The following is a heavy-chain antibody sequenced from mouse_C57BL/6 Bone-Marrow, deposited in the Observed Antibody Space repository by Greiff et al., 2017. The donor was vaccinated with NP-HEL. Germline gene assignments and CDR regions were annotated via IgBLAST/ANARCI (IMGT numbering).Heavy chain of an antibody. D-gene: IGHD2-5*01. V-gene: IGHV1-53*01. CDR2: INPSNGGT. CDR1: GYTFTSYW. J-gene: IGHJ3*01. CDR3: AREGCYSNYEAWFAY. Sequence: VKLQQPGTELVKPGASVKLSCKASGYTFTSYWMHWVKQRPGQGLEWIGNINPSNGGTNYNEKFKSKATLTVDKSSSTAYMQLSSLTSEDSAVYYCAREGCYSNYEAWFAYWGQGTLVTVSA.